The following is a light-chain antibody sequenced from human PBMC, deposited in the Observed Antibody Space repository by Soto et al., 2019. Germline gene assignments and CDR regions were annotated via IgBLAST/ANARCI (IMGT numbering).Light chain of an antibody. J-gene: IGLJ1*01. CDR3: QSYDSSLSGYV. CDR1: SSNIGAGYD. CDR2: VNS. V-gene: IGLV1-40*01. Sequence: QAVVTQPPSVSGAPGQRATISCTGTSSNIGAGYDVHWYQHLPGTAPKLLIYVNSNRPSGVPDRFSGSKSGTSASLAITGLQAEDEADYYCQSYDSSLSGYVFGTGTKLTVL.